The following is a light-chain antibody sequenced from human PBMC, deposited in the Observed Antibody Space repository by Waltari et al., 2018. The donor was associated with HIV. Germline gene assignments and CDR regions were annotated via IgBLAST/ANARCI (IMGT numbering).Light chain of an antibody. Sequence: SSDLTQDPAVSVALGRTVTITCQGDSLRSYYASWYQQRPGQAPVLVMYGDNKRPSGTPDRFSGTNSGNTASLTIIGARAEDEADYYCKSRDTSDVFFGGGSKLTVL. CDR2: GDN. CDR1: SLRSYY. V-gene: IGLV3-19*01. CDR3: KSRDTSDVF. J-gene: IGLJ2*01.